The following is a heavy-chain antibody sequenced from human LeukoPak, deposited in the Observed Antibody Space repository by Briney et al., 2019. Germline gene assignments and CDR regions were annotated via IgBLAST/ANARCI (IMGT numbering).Heavy chain of an antibody. Sequence: PGGSLRLSCAASGFTFSSYGMHWVRQAPGKGLEWVAVISYDGSNKYYADSVKGRFTISRDNSKNTLYLQMNSLRAEDTAVYYCAKDPVRWLPNWGSKLDYWGQGTLVTVSS. D-gene: IGHD7-27*01. CDR3: AKDPVRWLPNWGSKLDY. V-gene: IGHV3-30*18. J-gene: IGHJ4*02. CDR1: GFTFSSYG. CDR2: ISYDGSNK.